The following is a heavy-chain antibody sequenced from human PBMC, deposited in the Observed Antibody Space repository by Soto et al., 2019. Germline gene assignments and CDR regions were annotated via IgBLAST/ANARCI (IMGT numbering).Heavy chain of an antibody. Sequence: GGSLRLSCAAPGFTFSSYSMNWVRPAPGKGLEWVSYISSSSGTIYYADSVKGRFTISRDNAKNSLYLQMNSLRDEDTAVYYCARSHRLIAGIAHHWGQGTLVTVSS. CDR2: ISSSSGTI. J-gene: IGHJ5*02. V-gene: IGHV3-48*02. CDR3: ARSHRLIAGIAHH. CDR1: GFTFSSYS. D-gene: IGHD6-13*01.